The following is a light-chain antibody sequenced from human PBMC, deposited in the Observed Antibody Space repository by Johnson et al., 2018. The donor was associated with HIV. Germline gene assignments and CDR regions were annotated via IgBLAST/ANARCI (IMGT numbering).Light chain of an antibody. V-gene: IGLV1-51*02. CDR2: ENN. Sequence: QYVLTQPPSVSAAPGQKVTISCSGSSSNIGNKYVSWYQQLPGTAPKLLIYENNKRPSGIPDRFSGSNSVTSATLGITGLQTGDEADYYCGKWESSLSAEVFGTWTKVTVL. J-gene: IGLJ1*01. CDR3: GKWESSLSAEV. CDR1: SSNIGNKY.